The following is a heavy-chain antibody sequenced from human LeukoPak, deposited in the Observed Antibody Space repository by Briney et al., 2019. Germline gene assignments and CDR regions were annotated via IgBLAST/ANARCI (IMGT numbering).Heavy chain of an antibody. J-gene: IGHJ4*02. CDR2: FYYSGST. V-gene: IGHV4-61*01. Sequence: SETLSLTCTVSGGSVSSSRYYWSWIRQPPGKGLEWIGYFYYSGSTNYNPSLKTRVTISVDTSKNQFSLKVSSVTAADTAVYYCARKRTGDQGYYFDYWGQGTLVTVSS. D-gene: IGHD3/OR15-3a*01. CDR1: GGSVSSSRYY. CDR3: ARKRTGDQGYYFDY.